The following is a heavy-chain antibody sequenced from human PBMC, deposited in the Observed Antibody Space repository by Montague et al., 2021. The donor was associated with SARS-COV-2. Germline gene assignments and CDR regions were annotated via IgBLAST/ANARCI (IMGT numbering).Heavy chain of an antibody. CDR1: GGSISSYY. CDR2: IYYSGST. V-gene: IGHV4-59*13. CDR3: ARGDVEMATIKSGGPFYHFDY. Sequence: SETLSLTCTVSGGSISSYYWSWIRQPPGKGLEWIGYIYYSGSTNYNPSLKSPVTISVDTSNNQFSLKLSSVTAADTAVYYCARGDVEMATIKSGGPFYHFDYWGQGTLVTVSS. D-gene: IGHD5-24*01. J-gene: IGHJ4*02.